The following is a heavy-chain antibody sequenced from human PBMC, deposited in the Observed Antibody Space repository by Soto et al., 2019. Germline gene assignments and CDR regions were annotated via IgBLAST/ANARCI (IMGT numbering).Heavy chain of an antibody. CDR1: GYTFTSYD. CDR2: MNPNSGNT. J-gene: IGHJ6*02. D-gene: IGHD5-18*01. Sequence: GASVKVSCKASGYTFTSYDINWVRQATGQGLEWMGWMNPNSGNTGYAQKFQGRVTMTRNTSISTAYMELSSLRSEDTAVYYCARGRVQLWTEAYYYYYGMDVWGQGTTVTVYS. CDR3: ARGRVQLWTEAYYYYYGMDV. V-gene: IGHV1-8*01.